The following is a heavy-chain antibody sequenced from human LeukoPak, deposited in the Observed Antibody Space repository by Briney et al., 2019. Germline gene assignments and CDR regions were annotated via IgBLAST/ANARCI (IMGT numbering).Heavy chain of an antibody. CDR1: GFTFDDYA. Sequence: GGSLRLSCAASGFTFDDYAMHWVRQAPGKGLEWVSLISGVGGSTYYADSVKGRFTISRDNSKNSLYLQMNSLRTEDTALYYCAKDQGSSGWTRPFDYWGQGTLVTVSS. J-gene: IGHJ4*02. V-gene: IGHV3-43*02. CDR3: AKDQGSSGWTRPFDY. D-gene: IGHD6-19*01. CDR2: ISGVGGST.